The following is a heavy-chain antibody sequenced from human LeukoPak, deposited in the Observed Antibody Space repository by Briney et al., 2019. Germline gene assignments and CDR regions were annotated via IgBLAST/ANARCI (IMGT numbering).Heavy chain of an antibody. CDR1: GFTFGDYA. CDR2: IRSKAYGGTT. J-gene: IGHJ4*02. V-gene: IGHV3-49*04. CDR3: TSPAAGY. Sequence: GGSLRLSCTASGFTFGDYAMSWVRQAPGKGLEWVGFIRSKAYGGTTEYAASVKGRFTISRDDSKSIAYLQMNSLKTEDTAVYYCTSPAAGYWGQGTLVTVSS. D-gene: IGHD6-13*01.